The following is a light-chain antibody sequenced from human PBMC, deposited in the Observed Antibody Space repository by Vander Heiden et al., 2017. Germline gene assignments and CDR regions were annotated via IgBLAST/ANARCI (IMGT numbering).Light chain of an antibody. CDR3: QQYNNWPYT. Sequence: VMPQSPATLSVSPGERATLSCRASQSVSINLAWYQQKPGQAPRLLIYGASTRATGVPVRFSGSGSGTEFTLTISSLQSEDFAVYYCQQYNNWPYTFGQGTKLEIK. CDR1: QSVSIN. J-gene: IGKJ2*01. CDR2: GAS. V-gene: IGKV3-15*01.